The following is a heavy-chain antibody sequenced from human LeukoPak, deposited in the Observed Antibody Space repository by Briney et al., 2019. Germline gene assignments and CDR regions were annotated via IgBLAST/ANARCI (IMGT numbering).Heavy chain of an antibody. V-gene: IGHV1-69*05. J-gene: IGHJ6*03. CDR3: ASEGNYDSSGYSRYNYYYMDV. D-gene: IGHD3-22*01. CDR2: IIPAFGTA. Sequence: SVKVSCKGSGGTFSSYSISWVRQAPGQGLEWMGGIIPAFGTAHYAQKFQGRVTFTTDESTTTAYMELRSLRSEDTAVYYCASEGNYDSSGYSRYNYYYMDVWGEGTAVTVSS. CDR1: GGTFSSYS.